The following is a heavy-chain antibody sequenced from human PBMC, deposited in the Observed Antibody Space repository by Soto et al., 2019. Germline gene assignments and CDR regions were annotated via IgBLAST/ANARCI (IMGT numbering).Heavy chain of an antibody. Sequence: GGSLKLSCAASGFTFSVSAMHWVRQASGKGLERVGRIRSKGNSYATDYAASVKGRFTMSRDNSKNTLYLQMNSLRAEDTAVYYCAKTYYDILTGYVFDYWGQGTLVTVSS. V-gene: IGHV3-73*01. J-gene: IGHJ4*02. D-gene: IGHD3-9*01. CDR3: AKTYYDILTGYVFDY. CDR2: IRSKGNSYAT. CDR1: GFTFSVSA.